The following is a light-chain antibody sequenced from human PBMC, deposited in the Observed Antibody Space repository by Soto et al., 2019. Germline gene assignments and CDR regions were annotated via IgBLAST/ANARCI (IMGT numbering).Light chain of an antibody. CDR3: CSYTDSRTHI. V-gene: IGLV2-14*01. CDR1: SSDVGGYNY. CDR2: EFS. Sequence: QSALTQPASVSGSPGQSITISCPGTSSDVGGYNYVSWYQQHPGKAPKLIIFEFSYRPSGISNRFSASKSGDTASLTISGLQADDEADYYCCSYTDSRTHIFGSGTKVTVL. J-gene: IGLJ1*01.